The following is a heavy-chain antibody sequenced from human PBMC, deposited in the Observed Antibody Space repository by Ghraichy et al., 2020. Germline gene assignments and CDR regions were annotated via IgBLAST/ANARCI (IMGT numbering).Heavy chain of an antibody. J-gene: IGHJ2*01. CDR1: GGSISSYY. CDR3: ARDEGIMITFGGVIAPFQFDL. D-gene: IGHD3-16*01. V-gene: IGHV4-59*01. CDR2: IYYSGST. Sequence: SETLSLTCTVSGGSISSYYWSWIRQPPGKGLEWIGYIYYSGSTNYNPSLKSRVTISVDTSKNQFSLKLSSVTAADTAVYYCARDEGIMITFGGVIAPFQFDLWGRGTLVTVSS.